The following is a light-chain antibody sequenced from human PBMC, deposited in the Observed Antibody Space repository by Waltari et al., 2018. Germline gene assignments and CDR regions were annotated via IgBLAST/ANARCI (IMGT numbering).Light chain of an antibody. Sequence: IVLTQSPATLSLSPGERVTLSCRASQSINRALAWYQQKPGQAPRLLIYGASSRATGIPDRFSGSGSGTDFTLTISSLEPEDFAVYFCQHYVRLPATFGQGTKVEIK. J-gene: IGKJ1*01. V-gene: IGKV3-20*01. CDR1: QSINRA. CDR3: QHYVRLPAT. CDR2: GAS.